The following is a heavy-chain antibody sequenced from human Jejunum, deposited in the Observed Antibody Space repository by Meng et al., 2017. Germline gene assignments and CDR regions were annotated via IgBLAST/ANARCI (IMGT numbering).Heavy chain of an antibody. CDR2: IYGGGSRNT. V-gene: IGHV3-23*01. CDR1: GFTFSTYT. CDR3: AKDTTPDGVWPFDS. Sequence: GGSLRLSCAASGFTFSTYTMSWVRQAPGEGLEWVSGIYGGGSRNTFYAESVKGRFTISRDNSRNTLYLQMDSLTAEDTAVYYCAKDTTPDGVWPFDSWGQGTLVTVSS. J-gene: IGHJ4*02. D-gene: IGHD1-1*01.